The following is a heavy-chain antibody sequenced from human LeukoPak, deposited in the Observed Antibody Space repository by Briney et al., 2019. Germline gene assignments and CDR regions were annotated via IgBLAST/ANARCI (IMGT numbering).Heavy chain of an antibody. D-gene: IGHD3-22*01. CDR1: GGSIGSYY. J-gene: IGHJ5*01. Sequence: SETLSLTCTVSGGSIGSYYWSWIRQPPGKGLEWIGYIYSIGSPNYNSYLKSRVTMSVDTSKNQFSLKLSSVTAADTAVYYCARDRHDSSGYYYDSWGPGTLVTVSS. CDR3: ARDRHDSSGYYYDS. V-gene: IGHV4-59*01. CDR2: IYSIGSP.